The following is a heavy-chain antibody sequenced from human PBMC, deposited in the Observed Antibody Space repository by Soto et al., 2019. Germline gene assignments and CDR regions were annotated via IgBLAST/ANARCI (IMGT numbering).Heavy chain of an antibody. CDR1: GGTFSSYT. J-gene: IGHJ4*02. CDR3: CMGLSSLRSGDTDSQYCAGGVVEDEADDSCCEY. Sequence: QVQLVQSGAEVKKPGSSVKVSCKASGGTFSSYTISWVRQAPGQGLEWMGRIIPILGIANYAQKFQGRGTTXXXXPDXXXPVQELLTCAXTNTPXXACMGLSSLRSGDTDSQYCAGGVVEDEADDSCCEYWGKGALGAVCS. D-gene: IGHD1-1*01. V-gene: IGHV1-69*02. CDR2: IIPILGIA.